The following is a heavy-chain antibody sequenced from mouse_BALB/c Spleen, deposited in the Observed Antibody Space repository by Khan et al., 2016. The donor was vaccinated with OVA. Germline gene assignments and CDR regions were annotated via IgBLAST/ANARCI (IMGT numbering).Heavy chain of an antibody. V-gene: IGHV2-2*01. J-gene: IGHJ3*01. CDR3: ARNSYMYDFTY. D-gene: IGHD2-14*01. CDR2: IWSDGTT. Sequence: QVQLQQSGPGLVLPSQSLSITCTVSGFSLTTYGIHWVRQSPGKGLEWLGVIWSDGTTDFNAAFISRMSISKDNSKSQVFFKVNSLQPDDTAMYXCARNSYMYDFTYWGQGTLVTVSA. CDR1: GFSLTTYG.